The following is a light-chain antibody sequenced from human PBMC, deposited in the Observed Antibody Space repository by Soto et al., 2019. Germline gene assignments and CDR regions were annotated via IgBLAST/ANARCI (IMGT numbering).Light chain of an antibody. CDR3: PQDYSAPLT. J-gene: IGKJ4*01. CDR1: QSVLYSTNNKNY. V-gene: IGKV4-1*01. Sequence: DIVMTQSPDYLDVSRGERATINCTSSQSVLYSTNNKNYLAWYQQQPGQPPKLLIYWAATRESGVPDRFSVNGSGTDFTLTISSLQAEDVSVYFCPQDYSAPLTFGGGTKVQI. CDR2: WAA.